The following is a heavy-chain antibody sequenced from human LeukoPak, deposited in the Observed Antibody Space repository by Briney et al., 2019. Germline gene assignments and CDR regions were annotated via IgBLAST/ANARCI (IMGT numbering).Heavy chain of an antibody. D-gene: IGHD3-10*01. Sequence: GTSVKVSCKASGFTFTSSAVQWVRQARGQRLEWIGWIVVGSGNTNYAQKFRERVTITRDMSTSTAYMELSSLRSEDTAVYYCAALWFGELTDAFDIWGQGTMVTVSS. V-gene: IGHV1-58*01. CDR2: IVVGSGNT. CDR3: AALWFGELTDAFDI. CDR1: GFTFTSSA. J-gene: IGHJ3*02.